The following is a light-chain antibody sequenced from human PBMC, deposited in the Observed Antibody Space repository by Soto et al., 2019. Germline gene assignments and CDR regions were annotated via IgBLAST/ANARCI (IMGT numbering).Light chain of an antibody. Sequence: QSALTQPASVSGSPGQSITISCTGTSSDVGGYNYVSWYQHHPGKAPKLMIYEVSNRPSGVSNRFSGSKSGNTASLSISGLQAEGEADYYCSSYTTSYTQVFGGGTKLTVL. V-gene: IGLV2-14*01. CDR3: SSYTTSYTQV. CDR2: EVS. CDR1: SSDVGGYNY. J-gene: IGLJ3*02.